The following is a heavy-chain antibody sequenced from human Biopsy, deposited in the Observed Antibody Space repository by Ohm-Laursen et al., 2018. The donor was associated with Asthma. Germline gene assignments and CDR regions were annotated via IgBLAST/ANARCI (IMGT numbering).Heavy chain of an antibody. Sequence: SLRLSCAASGFTFSNYAMSWVRQAPGKGLEWVSSITGSGGFTYYADSVKGRFTISRDKSENTLSLQMNSLRAEDTAVYYCARAYGGSFFSGSFDIWGQGTLVTVSS. V-gene: IGHV3-23*01. CDR3: ARAYGGSFFSGSFDI. J-gene: IGHJ4*01. CDR1: GFTFSNYA. D-gene: IGHD4-23*01. CDR2: ITGSGGFT.